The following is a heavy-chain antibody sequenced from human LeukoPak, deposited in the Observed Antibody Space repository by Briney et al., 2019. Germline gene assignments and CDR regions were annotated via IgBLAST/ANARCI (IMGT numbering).Heavy chain of an antibody. CDR2: IIPIFGTA. Sequence: SVKVSCKASGGTFSSYAISWVRQAPGQGLEWMGGIIPIFGTANYAQKFQGRVTITAGESTSTAYMELSSLRSEDTAVYYCARGGGYYGSGSSNYFDYWGQGTLVTVSS. V-gene: IGHV1-69*13. J-gene: IGHJ4*02. CDR1: GGTFSSYA. D-gene: IGHD3-10*01. CDR3: ARGGGYYGSGSSNYFDY.